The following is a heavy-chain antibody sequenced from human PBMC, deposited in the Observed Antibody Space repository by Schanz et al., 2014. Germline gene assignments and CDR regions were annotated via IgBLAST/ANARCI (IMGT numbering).Heavy chain of an antibody. CDR3: ARGHSQGDSYGHNIETNYYGRDD. V-gene: IGHV1-18*01. D-gene: IGHD5-18*01. CDR1: GYTFISYG. CDR2: ISAYNGHT. J-gene: IGHJ6*02. Sequence: QVQLVQSGAEVKKPGASVKVSCKASGYTFISYGIKWVRQAPGQGLEWMGWISAYNGHTDYAQKFQGRVTITADKATSTASMERSSLRDEDTAVYYCARGHSQGDSYGHNIETNYYGRDDWGQGTTVTVSS.